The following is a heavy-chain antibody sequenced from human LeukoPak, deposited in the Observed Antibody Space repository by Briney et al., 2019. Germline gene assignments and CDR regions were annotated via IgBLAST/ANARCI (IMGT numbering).Heavy chain of an antibody. J-gene: IGHJ4*02. CDR1: GFTFSSYE. D-gene: IGHD3-10*01. V-gene: IGHV3-48*03. CDR3: ARDHYGSGSYYYFDY. CDR2: ISSSVSTI. Sequence: GGSLRLSCAASGFTFSSYEMNWVRQAPGEGLECVSYISSSVSTIYYADSVRGGFTISRDNAKNSLYLQMNSLRAEDTAVYYCARDHYGSGSYYYFDYWGQGTLVTVSS.